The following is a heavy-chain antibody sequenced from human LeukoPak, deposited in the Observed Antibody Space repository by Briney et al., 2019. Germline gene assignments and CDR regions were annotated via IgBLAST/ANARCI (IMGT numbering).Heavy chain of an antibody. CDR3: ARGYIHHGXFDI. V-gene: IGHV4-34*01. CDR2: INHSRST. J-gene: IGHJ3*02. Sequence: SETLSLTCAVYGGSFSGYYWSWIRQPPGKGLEWIGEINHSRSTNYNPSLKSRVTISVDTSKNQFSLKLSSVTAADTAVYYCARGYIHHGXFDIWGQGTMVTVSS. D-gene: IGHD2-15*01. CDR1: GGSFSGYY.